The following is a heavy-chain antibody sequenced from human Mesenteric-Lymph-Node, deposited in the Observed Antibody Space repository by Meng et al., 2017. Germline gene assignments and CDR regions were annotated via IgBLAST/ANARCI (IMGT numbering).Heavy chain of an antibody. CDR2: INTDGSTT. Sequence: GESLKISCAASGFTFSGHWMHWVRQAPGKGLVWVSRINTDGSTTTYADSVKGRFTISRDNAKNTLYLQMNSLRAEDTAVYYCAREINDGSFDAFDIWGQGTMVTVSS. J-gene: IGHJ3*02. V-gene: IGHV3-74*01. CDR3: AREINDGSFDAFDI. CDR1: GFTFSGHW. D-gene: IGHD5-24*01.